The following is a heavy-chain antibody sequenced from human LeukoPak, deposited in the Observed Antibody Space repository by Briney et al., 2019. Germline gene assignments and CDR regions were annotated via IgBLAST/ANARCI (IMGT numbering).Heavy chain of an antibody. Sequence: GESLKISCKGSGYSFTSYWIGWVRQMPGKGLEWMGIIYPGDSDTRYSPSFQGQVTISADKSISTAYLQWSSLKASDTAMYYCARLSPVAAAGNWFDPWGQGTLVTVSS. D-gene: IGHD6-13*01. CDR3: ARLSPVAAAGNWFDP. CDR1: GYSFTSYW. J-gene: IGHJ5*02. CDR2: IYPGDSDT. V-gene: IGHV5-51*01.